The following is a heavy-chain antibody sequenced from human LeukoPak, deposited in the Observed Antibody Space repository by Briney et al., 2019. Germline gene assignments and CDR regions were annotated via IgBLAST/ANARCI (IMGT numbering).Heavy chain of an antibody. J-gene: IGHJ5*02. V-gene: IGHV1-3*01. CDR1: GYTFTSYA. D-gene: IGHD6-13*01. Sequence: ASVKVSCKASGYTFTSYAMHWVRRAPGQRLEWMGWINAGNGNTKYSQKFQGRVTITRDTSASTAYMELSSLRSEDTAVYYCARGRAAAGNSWFDPWGQGTLVTVSS. CDR3: ARGRAAAGNSWFDP. CDR2: INAGNGNT.